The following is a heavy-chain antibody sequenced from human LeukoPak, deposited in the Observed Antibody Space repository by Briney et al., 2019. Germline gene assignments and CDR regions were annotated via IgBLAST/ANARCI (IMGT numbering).Heavy chain of an antibody. CDR2: IYHSGST. CDR1: GYSISSGYY. J-gene: IGHJ5*02. CDR3: ARDSDVSQWVGESDEARGGNNCFDP. Sequence: SETLSLTCTVSGYSISSGYYWCCSRQPPGRGLEWMGSIYHSGSTSYNPPLKSRVTILLDTTKKHFSLQLRTVTAAATAAYYWARDSDVSQWVGESDEARGGNNCFDPWGQGTLVTVSS. D-gene: IGHD3-10*01. V-gene: IGHV4-38-2*02.